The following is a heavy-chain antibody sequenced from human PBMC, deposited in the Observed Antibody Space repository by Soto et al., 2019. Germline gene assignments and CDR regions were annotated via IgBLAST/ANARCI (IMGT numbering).Heavy chain of an antibody. CDR1: GFTFDDYA. CDR3: AKDSVARITIFGSYGMDV. D-gene: IGHD3-3*01. Sequence: PGGSLRLSCAASGFTFDDYAMHWVRQAPGKGLEWVSGISWNSGSIGYADSVKGRFTISRDNAKNSLYLQMNSLRAEDTALYYCAKDSVARITIFGSYGMDVWGQGTTVTVSS. J-gene: IGHJ6*02. V-gene: IGHV3-9*01. CDR2: ISWNSGSI.